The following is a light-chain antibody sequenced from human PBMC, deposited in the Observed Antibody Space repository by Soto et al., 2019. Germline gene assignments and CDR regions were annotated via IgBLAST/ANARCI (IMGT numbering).Light chain of an antibody. CDR2: GAS. CDR1: QSVSSSY. CDR3: QQYGSSPPMYN. J-gene: IGKJ2*01. Sequence: EIVLTQSPGTLSLSPGERATLSCRASQSVSSSYLAWYQQKPGQAPRLLIYGASSRATGIPDRFSGSGSGTDFTLTSSTLAPADFAVYYCQQYGSSPPMYNFGQGTVLEIK. V-gene: IGKV3-20*01.